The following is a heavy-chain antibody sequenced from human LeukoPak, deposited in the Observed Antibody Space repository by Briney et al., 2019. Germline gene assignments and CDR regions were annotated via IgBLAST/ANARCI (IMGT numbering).Heavy chain of an antibody. Sequence: SETLSLTCTVSGGSISSGDYYWSWIRQPPGKGLEWIGYIYYSGSTYYNPSLKSRATISVDTSKNQFSLKLSSVTAADTAVYYCAREAMITFGGVIHWGQGTLVTVSS. CDR1: GGSISSGDYY. CDR3: AREAMITFGGVIH. J-gene: IGHJ4*02. CDR2: IYYSGST. V-gene: IGHV4-30-4*08. D-gene: IGHD3-16*02.